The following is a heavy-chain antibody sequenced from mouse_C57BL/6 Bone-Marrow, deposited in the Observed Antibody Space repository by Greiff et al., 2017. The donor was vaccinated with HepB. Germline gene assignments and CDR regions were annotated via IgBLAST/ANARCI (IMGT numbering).Heavy chain of an antibody. J-gene: IGHJ2*01. V-gene: IGHV2-2*01. Sequence: VKLVESGPGLVQPSQSLSITCTVSGFSLTSYGVHWVRQSPGKGLEWLGVIWSGGSTDYNAAFISRLSISKDNSKSQVFFKMNSLQADDTAIYYCARMRGYFDYWGQGTTLTVSS. CDR3: ARMRGYFDY. CDR1: GFSLTSYG. CDR2: IWSGGST.